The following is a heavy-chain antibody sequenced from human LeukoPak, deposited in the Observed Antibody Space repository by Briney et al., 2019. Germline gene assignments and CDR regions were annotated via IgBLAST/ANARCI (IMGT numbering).Heavy chain of an antibody. CDR3: ARVAVDLDCSGDTCLCVFKSFDA. V-gene: IGHV1-18*01. Sequence: ASVKVLCKACGYMLNRYAMSCVRRAPAQAREGMGDIRAHNDNTKYAQKFQARVTMTTGTSTSTAYMELRRLRSDDTAVHYCARVAVDLDCSGDTCLCVFKSFDAWGQGTLVTVSS. CDR1: GYMLNRYA. D-gene: IGHD2-15*01. J-gene: IGHJ5*02. CDR2: IRAHNDNT.